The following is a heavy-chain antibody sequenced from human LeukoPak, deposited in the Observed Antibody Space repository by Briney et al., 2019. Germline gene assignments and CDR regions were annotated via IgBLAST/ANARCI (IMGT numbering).Heavy chain of an antibody. V-gene: IGHV4-34*01. CDR3: ARDRVKLRYFDWLYPRNWFDP. Sequence: PSETLSLTCAVYGGSFSGYYWSWIRQPPGKGLEWIGEINHSGSTNYNPSLKSRVTISVDTSKNQFSLKLSSVTAEDTAVYYCARDRVKLRYFDWLYPRNWFDPWGQGTLVTVSS. D-gene: IGHD3-9*01. CDR1: GGSFSGYY. CDR2: INHSGST. J-gene: IGHJ5*02.